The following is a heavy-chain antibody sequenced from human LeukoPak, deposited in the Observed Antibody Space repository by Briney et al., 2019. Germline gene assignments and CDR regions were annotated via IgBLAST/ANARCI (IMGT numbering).Heavy chain of an antibody. CDR3: ASRYYDFWSGYYPYYYYYYMDV. Sequence: GGSLRLSCAASGFTFSSYWMSWVRQAPGKGLEWVANIKQDGSEKYYVDSVKGRFTISRDNAKNSLYLQMNSLRAEDTAVYYCASRYYDFWSGYYPYYYYYYMDVWGKRTTVTVSS. CDR2: IKQDGSEK. J-gene: IGHJ6*03. V-gene: IGHV3-7*01. CDR1: GFTFSSYW. D-gene: IGHD3-3*01.